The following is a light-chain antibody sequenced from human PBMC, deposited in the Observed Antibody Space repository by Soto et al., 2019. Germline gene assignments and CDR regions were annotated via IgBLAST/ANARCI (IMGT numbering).Light chain of an antibody. V-gene: IGLV2-14*01. CDR3: SSYTPSSPYVV. J-gene: IGLJ2*01. Sequence: QSALTQPASVSGSPGQSITISCTGTRSDVGGYNYVSWYQKHPGKAPKLMIYDVRNRPSGVSNSFSGSKSVNTASLTTSGIQPVDHAHYDCSSYTPSSPYVVFGGATNLAVL. CDR1: RSDVGGYNY. CDR2: DVR.